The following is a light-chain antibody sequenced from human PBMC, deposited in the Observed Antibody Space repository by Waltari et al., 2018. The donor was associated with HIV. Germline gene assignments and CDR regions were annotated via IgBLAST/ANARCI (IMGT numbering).Light chain of an antibody. CDR2: ANI. J-gene: IGLJ3*02. CDR3: QSYDSSLRV. V-gene: IGLV1-40*01. CDR1: SSNIGAGYD. Sequence: QSVLTQPPSVSGAPGQRVPISCTGSSSNIGAGYDVHWYQQLPGTAPKLLIDANINRPSVVPDRFSGSKSGTSASLAITGLQAEDEADYYCQSYDSSLRVFGGGTKLTVL.